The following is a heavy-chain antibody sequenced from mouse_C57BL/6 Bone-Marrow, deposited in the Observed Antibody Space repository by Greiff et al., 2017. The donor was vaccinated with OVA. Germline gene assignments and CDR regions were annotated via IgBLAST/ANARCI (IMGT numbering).Heavy chain of an antibody. J-gene: IGHJ4*01. V-gene: IGHV1-78*01. D-gene: IGHD1-1*01. CDR3: ARRPYGSSPCYAMDY. Sequence: QVQLQQSDAELVKPGASVKISCKVSGYTFTDHTIHWMKQRPEQGLEWIGYIYPRDGSTKYNEKFKGKATLTADKSSSTAYMQLNSLTSEDSAVYFCARRPYGSSPCYAMDYWGQGTSVTVSS. CDR1: GYTFTDHT. CDR2: IYPRDGST.